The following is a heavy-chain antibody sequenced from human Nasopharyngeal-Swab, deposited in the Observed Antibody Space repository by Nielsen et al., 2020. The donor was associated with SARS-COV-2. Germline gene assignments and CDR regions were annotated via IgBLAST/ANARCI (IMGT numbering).Heavy chain of an antibody. D-gene: IGHD2-15*01. Sequence: SETLSLTCTVSGGSISSYYWSWIRQPAGKGLEWIGHIYSSGSTNYNPSLKSRVTMSVDTSKNQFSLKLSSVTAADTAVYYCARDEGVVGATYRFDPWGQGTLVTVSS. V-gene: IGHV4-4*07. J-gene: IGHJ5*02. CDR3: ARDEGVVGATYRFDP. CDR2: IYSSGST. CDR1: GGSISSYY.